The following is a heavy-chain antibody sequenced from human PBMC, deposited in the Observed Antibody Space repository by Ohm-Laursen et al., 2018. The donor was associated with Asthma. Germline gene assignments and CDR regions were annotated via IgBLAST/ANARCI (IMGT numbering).Heavy chain of an antibody. J-gene: IGHJ4*02. CDR2: IKPDGSEK. Sequence: LSLTCAASGFTFSRSYMTWVRQAPGKGLESVAKIKPDGSEKYYVDSVKGRFTISRDNAKNSLYLQMNSLRPEDTGVYYCAYETWWRFVNWGQGVLVTVSS. CDR1: GFTFSRSY. CDR3: AYETWWRFVN. D-gene: IGHD2-15*01. V-gene: IGHV3-7*01.